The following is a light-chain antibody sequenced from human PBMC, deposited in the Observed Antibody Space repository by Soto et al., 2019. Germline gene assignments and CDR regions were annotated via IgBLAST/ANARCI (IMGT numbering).Light chain of an antibody. CDR1: SGHSNYA. CDR2: LNSDGSH. CDR3: QTWDTGIRV. V-gene: IGLV4-69*02. J-gene: IGLJ3*02. Sequence: QLVLTQSPSASASLGASVKLTCTLSSGHSNYAIAWHQQQPEKGPRYLMNLNSDGSHSKGDGIPDRFSGSSSGADYYLTISSLQSEDEADYYCQTWDTGIRVFGGGTKLTVL.